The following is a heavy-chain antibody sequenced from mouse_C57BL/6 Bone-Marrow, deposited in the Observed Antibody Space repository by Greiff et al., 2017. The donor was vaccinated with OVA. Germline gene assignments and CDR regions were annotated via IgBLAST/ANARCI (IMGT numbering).Heavy chain of an antibody. J-gene: IGHJ1*03. CDR3: AFYYGSSYRYFDV. CDR2: INPNYGTT. V-gene: IGHV1-39*01. Sequence: VHVKQSGPELVKPGASVKISCKASGYSFTDYNMNWVKQSNGKSLEWIGVINPNYGTTSYNQKFKGKATLTVDHSSSTAYMQLNSLTSEDSAVYYCAFYYGSSYRYFDVWGTGTTVTVTS. D-gene: IGHD1-1*01. CDR1: GYSFTDYN.